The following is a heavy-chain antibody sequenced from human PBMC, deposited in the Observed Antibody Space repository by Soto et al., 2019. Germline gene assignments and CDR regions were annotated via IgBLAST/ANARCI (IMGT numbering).Heavy chain of an antibody. V-gene: IGHV4-61*01. J-gene: IGHJ6*02. CDR1: GDSINSGNYY. Sequence: QVQLQESGPGLVKPSETLSLTCTVSGDSINSGNYYWSWIRQSPGKGLEWLGYVFYTGSTNHNPPLTGRVTFSVGMSRKQFSLGLKSVTAADTGVYSCARETRSLEAPYHYYGLDVWGQGTTVTVSS. CDR3: ARETRSLEAPYHYYGLDV. CDR2: VFYTGST. D-gene: IGHD1-1*01.